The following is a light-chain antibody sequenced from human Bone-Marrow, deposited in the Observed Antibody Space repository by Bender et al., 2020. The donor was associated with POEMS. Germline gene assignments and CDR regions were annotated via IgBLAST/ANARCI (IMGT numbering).Light chain of an antibody. CDR2: EVS. Sequence: QSALTQPASVSGSPGQSITISCTGASSDVGAYNLVSWYQQHPGKAPKLMIYEVSKRPSGVSHRFSASKSANTASLTISGLQAEDEADYYCCSYTRSRTWVFGGGTKLTVL. J-gene: IGLJ3*02. V-gene: IGLV2-23*02. CDR3: CSYTRSRTWV. CDR1: SSDVGAYNL.